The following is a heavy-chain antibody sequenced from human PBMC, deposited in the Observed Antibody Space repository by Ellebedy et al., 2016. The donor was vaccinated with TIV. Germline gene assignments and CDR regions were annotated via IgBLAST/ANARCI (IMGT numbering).Heavy chain of an antibody. V-gene: IGHV1-69*13. Sequence: SVKVSCXASGGTFSSYAISWVRQAPGQGLEWMGGIIPIFGTANYAQKFQGRVTITADESTSTAYMELSRLRSDDTAVYYCARDGALLWFGNSNWFDPWGQGTLVTISS. D-gene: IGHD3-10*01. CDR1: GGTFSSYA. CDR3: ARDGALLWFGNSNWFDP. J-gene: IGHJ5*02. CDR2: IIPIFGTA.